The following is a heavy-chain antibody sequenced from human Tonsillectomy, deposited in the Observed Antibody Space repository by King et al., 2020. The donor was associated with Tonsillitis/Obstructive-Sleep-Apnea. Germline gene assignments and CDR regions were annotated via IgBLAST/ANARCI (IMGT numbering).Heavy chain of an antibody. J-gene: IGHJ4*02. CDR2: IWYDGSNK. CDR3: ARTTCSRTRCYTRYIDY. CDR1: GFTFSSYG. V-gene: IGHV3-33*01. D-gene: IGHD2-2*02. Sequence: VQLVESGGGVVQPGRSLRLSCAASGFTFSSYGMHWVRQAPGKGLEWVAVIWYDGSNKYYAVLVKGRFTISRDNSKNTLYLQMNSLRAEDTDVYYCARTTCSRTRCYTRYIDYWGQGTLVTVSS.